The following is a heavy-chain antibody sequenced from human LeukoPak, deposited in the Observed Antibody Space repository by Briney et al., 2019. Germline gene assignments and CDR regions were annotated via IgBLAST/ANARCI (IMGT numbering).Heavy chain of an antibody. CDR3: ARGDGDYPLNWFDP. V-gene: IGHV3-30*03. J-gene: IGHJ5*02. CDR2: ISYDGSNK. CDR1: GFTFSSYG. Sequence: GGSLRLSCAASGFTFSSYGMHWVRQAPGKGLEWVAVISYDGSNKYYADSVKGRFTISRDNSKNTLYLQMNSLRAEDTAVYYCARGDGDYPLNWFDPWGQGTLVTVSS. D-gene: IGHD4-17*01.